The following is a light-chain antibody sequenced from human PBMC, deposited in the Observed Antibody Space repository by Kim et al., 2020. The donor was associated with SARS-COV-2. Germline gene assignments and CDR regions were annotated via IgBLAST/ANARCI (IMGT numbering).Light chain of an antibody. J-gene: IGLJ1*01. CDR1: NIGGHS. CDR2: YDS. CDR3: QVCDTDTDDYV. Sequence: QGQTARITCGGNNIGGHSVHWYQQKPGQAPVLVIYYDSDRPSGIPERFSGSKAATTATLTISRVEAVDEADYYCQVCDTDTDDYVFGTGTKVTVL. V-gene: IGLV3-21*01.